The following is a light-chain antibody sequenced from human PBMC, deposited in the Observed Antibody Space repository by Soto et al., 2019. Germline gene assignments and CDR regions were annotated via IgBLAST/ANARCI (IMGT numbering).Light chain of an antibody. CDR3: QTWGSGTVV. J-gene: IGLJ2*01. Sequence: QPVLTQSPSASASLGASVKLTCTLSSGHSSYAIAWHQQQPEKGPRYLMKLNSDGSHSKGDGIPDRFSGSSSGAERYLTISSLQSEEAADYYCQTWGSGTVVFGGGTKLTVL. CDR2: LNSDGSH. CDR1: SGHSSYA. V-gene: IGLV4-69*01.